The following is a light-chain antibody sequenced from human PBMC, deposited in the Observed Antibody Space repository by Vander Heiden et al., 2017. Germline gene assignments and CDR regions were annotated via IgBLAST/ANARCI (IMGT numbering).Light chain of an antibody. CDR1: SSDIGNFDY. V-gene: IGLV2-11*01. J-gene: IGLJ2*01. CDR3: CSYAGSYTLL. Sequence: QSALTQPRSVSGSPGQSVTISCTGTSSDIGNFDYVSWYQHHPGKAPKFMIYDVTKRPSGVPDRFSGSKSGNTASLTISGLQAEDEADYYCCSYAGSYTLLFGGGTKLTVL. CDR2: DVT.